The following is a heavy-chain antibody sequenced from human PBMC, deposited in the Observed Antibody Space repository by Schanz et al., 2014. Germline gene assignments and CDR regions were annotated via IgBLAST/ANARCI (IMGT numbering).Heavy chain of an antibody. CDR1: GGSISNYY. CDR2: IYYSGST. Sequence: QVQLQESGPGLVKPPETLSLTCTVSGGSISNYYWSWIRQPPGKGLEWIGYIYYSGSTNYNPSLKSRVTISVDTSKNQFSLKLSSVTAADTAVYYCARAEINSGYARYYYGMDVWGQGTTVTVSS. V-gene: IGHV4-59*01. D-gene: IGHD5-12*01. CDR3: ARAEINSGYARYYYGMDV. J-gene: IGHJ6*02.